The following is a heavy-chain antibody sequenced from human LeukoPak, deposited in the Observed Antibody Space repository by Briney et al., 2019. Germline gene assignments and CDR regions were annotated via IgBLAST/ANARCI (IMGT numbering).Heavy chain of an antibody. CDR3: ARLKPNYGSLWGRNGYYFDY. V-gene: IGHV5-51*01. D-gene: IGHD4-17*01. Sequence: GESLKISCKGSGYSFTSYWIGWVRQMPGKGLEWMGIIYPGDSDTRYSPSFQGQVTISADKSISTAYLQWSSLKASDTAMYYCARLKPNYGSLWGRNGYYFDYWGQGTLVTVSS. CDR2: IYPGDSDT. J-gene: IGHJ4*02. CDR1: GYSFTSYW.